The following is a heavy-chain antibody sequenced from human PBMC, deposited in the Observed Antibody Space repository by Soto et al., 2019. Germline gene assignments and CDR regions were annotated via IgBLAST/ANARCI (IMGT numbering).Heavy chain of an antibody. J-gene: IGHJ4*02. CDR2: INPDGTAG. V-gene: IGHV3-7*03. CDR3: VGWGGHDCNY. Sequence: EVQLLGSGGGLVQPGGSLRVSCVGSGFTFSTYWMNWVRQAPGMGLEWVANINPDGTAGTYVDSVKGRFTTSRDNARNSLSLQMNSLRVDDTVVYFCVGWGGHDCNYWGQGIVVTVSS. D-gene: IGHD2-21*02. CDR1: GFTFSTYW.